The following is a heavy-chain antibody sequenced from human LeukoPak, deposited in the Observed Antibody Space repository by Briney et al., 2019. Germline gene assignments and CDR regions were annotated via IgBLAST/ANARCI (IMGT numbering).Heavy chain of an antibody. Sequence: PGGSLRLSCTASGLTFSSHAMSWVRQAPGKGLEWVSNISGRGGNTYYGDSVKGRFTISRDNFKNTLYMQMNSLRAEDTAVYYCAKDGPETDYDSSGYYLFDYWGQGTQVTVSS. CDR3: AKDGPETDYDSSGYYLFDY. CDR1: GLTFSSHA. CDR2: ISGRGGNT. V-gene: IGHV3-23*01. J-gene: IGHJ4*02. D-gene: IGHD3-22*01.